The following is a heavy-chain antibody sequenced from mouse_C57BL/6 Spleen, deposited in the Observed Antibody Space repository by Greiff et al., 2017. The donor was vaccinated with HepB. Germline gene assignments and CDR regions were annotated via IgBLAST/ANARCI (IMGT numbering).Heavy chain of an antibody. CDR1: GFSLTSYG. CDR2: IWSGGST. Sequence: QVQLKESGPGLVQPSQSLSITCTVSGFSLTSYGVHWVRQSPGKGLEWLGVIWSGGSTDYNAAFISRLSISKDNSKSQAFFKMNSLQADDTAIYYCASNPKFITTVVALDYDAMDYWGQGTSVTVSS. D-gene: IGHD1-1*01. CDR3: ASNPKFITTVVALDYDAMDY. V-gene: IGHV2-2*01. J-gene: IGHJ4*01.